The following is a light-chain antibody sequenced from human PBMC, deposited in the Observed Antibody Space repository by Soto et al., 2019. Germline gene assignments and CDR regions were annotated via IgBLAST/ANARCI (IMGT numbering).Light chain of an antibody. CDR2: IAS. Sequence: EIHFTPFSSFLSRTVVHRDTITYQASQGIRNYLAWYQQKPGRAPKLLIYIASILQTGVPSRFTGSQSGTEFTLTITSLQPEDFATYYCQQVNNYPITFGQGKRLEIK. J-gene: IGKJ5*01. V-gene: IGKV1-9*01. CDR3: QQVNNYPIT. CDR1: QGIRNY.